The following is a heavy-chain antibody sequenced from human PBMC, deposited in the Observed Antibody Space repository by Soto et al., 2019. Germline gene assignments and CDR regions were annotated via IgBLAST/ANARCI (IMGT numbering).Heavy chain of an antibody. Sequence: SETLSLTCTVSGGSISSYYWSWIRQPPGKGLEWIGYIYYSGSTNYNPSLKSRVTISVDTSKNQFSLKLSSVTAADTAVYYCARSTGAGLDYWGQGTLVTVSS. D-gene: IGHD1-1*01. J-gene: IGHJ4*02. CDR1: GGSISSYY. CDR2: IYYSGST. V-gene: IGHV4-59*01. CDR3: ARSTGAGLDY.